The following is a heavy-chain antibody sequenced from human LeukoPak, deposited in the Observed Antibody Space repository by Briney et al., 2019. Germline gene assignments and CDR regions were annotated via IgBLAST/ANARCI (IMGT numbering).Heavy chain of an antibody. J-gene: IGHJ4*02. Sequence: SETLSLTCAVYGGSFSGYYWSWIRQPPGKGLEWIGEINHSGSTNYSPSLKSRVTISVDTSKNQFSLKLSSVTAADTAVYYCARLYYYDSSGSYYFDYWGQGTLVTVSS. CDR1: GGSFSGYY. D-gene: IGHD3-22*01. CDR3: ARLYYYDSSGSYYFDY. V-gene: IGHV4-34*01. CDR2: INHSGST.